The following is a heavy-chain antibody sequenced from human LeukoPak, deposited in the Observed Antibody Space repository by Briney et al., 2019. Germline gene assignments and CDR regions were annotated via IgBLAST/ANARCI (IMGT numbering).Heavy chain of an antibody. CDR1: GFTFSSYT. J-gene: IGHJ4*02. CDR2: ITSTSTYI. V-gene: IGHV3-21*04. Sequence: GGSLRLSCAASGFTFSSYTFKWVRQAPGKGLEWVASITSTSTYIYYADSVQGRFAVSRDNAKNSLYLPMNSLRAEDTTVFYCVRGGPNNSGLDDWGQGTLVTVSS. CDR3: VRGGPNNSGLDD. D-gene: IGHD5-12*01.